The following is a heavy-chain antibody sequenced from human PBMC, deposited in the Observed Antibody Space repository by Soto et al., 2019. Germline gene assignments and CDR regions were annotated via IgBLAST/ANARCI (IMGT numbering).Heavy chain of an antibody. V-gene: IGHV4-39*01. D-gene: IGHD2-8*01. CDR3: ARSYERGTYCTNGVCYLVWFDP. Sequence: KPSETLSLTCAVSGGTIRSSTYYWAWIRQPPGKGLEWIGSFHYSGSTDHNPSLKSRVTISVDTSKNQFSLKLTSVTAADTALYYCARSYERGTYCTNGVCYLVWFDPWGQGTLVTVSS. J-gene: IGHJ5*02. CDR2: FHYSGST. CDR1: GGTIRSSTYY.